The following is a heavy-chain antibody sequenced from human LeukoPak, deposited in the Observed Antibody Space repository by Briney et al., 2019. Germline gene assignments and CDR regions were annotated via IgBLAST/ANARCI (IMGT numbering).Heavy chain of an antibody. D-gene: IGHD3-3*01. V-gene: IGHV3-11*04. CDR3: ARDPEYYDFWSGYPVYFDY. Sequence: GGSLRLSCAASGFTFSDYYMSWIRQAPGKGLEWVSYISSSGSTIYCADSVKGRFTISRDNAKNSLYLQMNSLRAEDTAVYYCARDPEYYDFWSGYPVYFDYWGQGTLVTVSS. CDR1: GFTFSDYY. CDR2: ISSSGSTI. J-gene: IGHJ4*02.